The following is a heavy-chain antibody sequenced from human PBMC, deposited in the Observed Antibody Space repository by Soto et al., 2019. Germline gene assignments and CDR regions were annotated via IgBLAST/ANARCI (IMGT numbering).Heavy chain of an antibody. CDR1: GGSFSGYY. D-gene: IGHD4-17*01. V-gene: IGHV4-34*01. CDR3: ATGCDDYGDYSNYNYYGLDV. CDR2: INHSGST. Sequence: SQTLPLTWAVYGGSFSGYYWSWIRQPPGKGLEWIGEINHSGSTNYNPSLKSRVTISVDTSKKQFSLKLSSVTAADTAVYYCATGCDDYGDYSNYNYYGLDVWYPGIIVSVAS. J-gene: IGHJ6*02.